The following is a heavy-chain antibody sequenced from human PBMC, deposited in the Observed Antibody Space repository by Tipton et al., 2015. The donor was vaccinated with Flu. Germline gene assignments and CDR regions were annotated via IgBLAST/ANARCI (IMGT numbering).Heavy chain of an antibody. J-gene: IGHJ4*02. D-gene: IGHD1-26*01. Sequence: GLVKPSETLSLTCIVSGDSINSPLYYWAWIRKPPGAGLEWIGAVFYSGSTHYNPSLRSRVTMSVDTSKNQFSLTLKSVTASDTAVYYCARLRGLHDSGPDYWGPGIRVSVSS. CDR2: VFYSGST. CDR3: ARLRGLHDSGPDY. CDR1: GDSINSPLYY. V-gene: IGHV4-39*01.